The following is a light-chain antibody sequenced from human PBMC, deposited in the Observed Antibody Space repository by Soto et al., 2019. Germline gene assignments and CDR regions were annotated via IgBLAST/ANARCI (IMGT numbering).Light chain of an antibody. CDR2: WAS. CDR1: LSVFHPTNTKTY. J-gene: IGKJ1*01. CDR3: HQHYTTPYT. Sequence: DIVMTQSPDSLAVSLGERVTINCKSSLSVFHPTNTKTYLAWFQQKPGQPPELLIHWASTRESGVPDRFSGSGSGADFTLTISSLQAEDMAVYFCHQHYTTPYTFGKGTKVEIK. V-gene: IGKV4-1*01.